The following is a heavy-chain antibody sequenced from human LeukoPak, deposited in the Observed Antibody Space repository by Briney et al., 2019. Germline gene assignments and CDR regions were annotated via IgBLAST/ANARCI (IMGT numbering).Heavy chain of an antibody. V-gene: IGHV3-23*01. CDR1: GFTFSSYA. CDR3: ARDPGAWRYFDY. D-gene: IGHD7-27*01. J-gene: IGHJ4*02. Sequence: GGSLRLSCAASGFTFSSYAMIWVRQAPGKGLEWVSTISSSGYSTHYADSVKGRFTIPRDNSKNTLHLQMNSLRGEDTAVYYCARDPGAWRYFDYWGQGTLVTVSS. CDR2: ISSSGYST.